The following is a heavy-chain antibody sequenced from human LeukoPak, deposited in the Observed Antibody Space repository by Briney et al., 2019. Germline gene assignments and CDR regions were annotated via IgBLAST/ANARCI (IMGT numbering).Heavy chain of an antibody. D-gene: IGHD4-17*01. Sequence: GGSLRLSCDASGFTFSDYYMTWIRQAPGKGLEWVSHISSSGSYRNYADSVKGRSTISRDNAKNTLYLQMNSLRAEDTAVYYCARASYGDYGELAFDIWGQGTMVTVSS. CDR2: ISSSGSYR. CDR3: ARASYGDYGELAFDI. V-gene: IGHV3-11*05. J-gene: IGHJ3*02. CDR1: GFTFSDYY.